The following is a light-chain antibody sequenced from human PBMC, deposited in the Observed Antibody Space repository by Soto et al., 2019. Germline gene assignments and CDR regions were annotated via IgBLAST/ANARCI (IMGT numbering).Light chain of an antibody. Sequence: EIVMTQSPATLSVSPGERATLSCRASQSVSSNLAWYQQKPGQAPRLLIYGASTRATGVPARFSGSGSGTEFTLTISSLQSEDFAVYYCLQYNDWPRTFGQGTKLEI. V-gene: IGKV3-15*01. CDR1: QSVSSN. J-gene: IGKJ1*01. CDR2: GAS. CDR3: LQYNDWPRT.